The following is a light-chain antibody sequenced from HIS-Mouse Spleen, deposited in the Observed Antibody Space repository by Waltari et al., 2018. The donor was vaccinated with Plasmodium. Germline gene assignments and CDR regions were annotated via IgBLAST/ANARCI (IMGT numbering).Light chain of an antibody. V-gene: IGKV1-5*03. Sequence: DIQMTQSPSTLSASVGDRVPITCRASQSISSWLAWYQQKPGKAPKLLIYKASSLESGVPSRFSGSGSGTEFTLTISSMQSEDFAVYYCQQYNNWPRGTFGQGTKVEIK. J-gene: IGKJ1*01. CDR3: QQYNNWPRGT. CDR2: KAS. CDR1: QSISSW.